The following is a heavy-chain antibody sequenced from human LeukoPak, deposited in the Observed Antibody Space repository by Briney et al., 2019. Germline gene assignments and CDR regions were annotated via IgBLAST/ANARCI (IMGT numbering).Heavy chain of an antibody. V-gene: IGHV1-46*01. D-gene: IGHD3-3*01. CDR1: GYTFTSYY. CDR3: ARGPYYDFWSGYYTVGYFDY. Sequence: ASVKVSCKASGYTFTSYYMHWVRQAPGQGLEWMGIINPSGGSTSYAQKFQGRVTMTRDMSTSTVYMELSSLRSEDTAVYYCARGPYYDFWSGYYTVGYFDYWGQGTLVTVSS. CDR2: INPSGGST. J-gene: IGHJ4*02.